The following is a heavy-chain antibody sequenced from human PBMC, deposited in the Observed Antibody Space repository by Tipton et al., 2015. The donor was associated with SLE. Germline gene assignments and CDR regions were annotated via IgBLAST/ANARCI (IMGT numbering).Heavy chain of an antibody. CDR1: GFTFSTSA. J-gene: IGHJ4*02. CDR3: AGGTAAYFDH. D-gene: IGHD3-16*01. Sequence: SGFTFSTSAMHWVRQAPGKGLEWVAFIRADGSNKDYADSVKGRFTISRDNSKNTLYLQMNRLRVEDTAVYYCAGGTAAYFDHWGQGTLVTVAS. CDR2: IRADGSNK. V-gene: IGHV3-30*02.